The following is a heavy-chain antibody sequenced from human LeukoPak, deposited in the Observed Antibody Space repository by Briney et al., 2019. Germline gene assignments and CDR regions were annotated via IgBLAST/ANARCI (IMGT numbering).Heavy chain of an antibody. D-gene: IGHD6-13*01. Sequence: SETLSLTCAVYGGSFSGYYWSWIRQPPGKGLEWIGSIYHTGSTYYNLSLKSRFTISVDTSKNQFSLNLSSVTAADTAVYYCASLTVRRSSSWEKTNDYWGQGTLVTVSS. CDR3: ASLTVRRSSSWEKTNDY. V-gene: IGHV4-34*01. J-gene: IGHJ4*02. CDR2: IYHTGST. CDR1: GGSFSGYY.